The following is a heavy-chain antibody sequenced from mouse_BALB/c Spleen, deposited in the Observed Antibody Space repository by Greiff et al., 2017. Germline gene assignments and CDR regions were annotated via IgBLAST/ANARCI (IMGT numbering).Heavy chain of an antibody. Sequence: VQLQQSGPELGKPGASVKISCKASGYSFTGYKMYWVKQSHRKSLEWIGYIDPYNGGTSYNQKSKGKATLTVDKSSSTAYMHLNSLTSEDSAIYYCARGGSTMITTGLYAMDYWGQGTSVTVSS. J-gene: IGHJ4*01. CDR2: IDPYNGGT. D-gene: IGHD2-4*01. CDR3: ARGGSTMITTGLYAMDY. V-gene: IGHV1S135*01. CDR1: GYSFTGYK.